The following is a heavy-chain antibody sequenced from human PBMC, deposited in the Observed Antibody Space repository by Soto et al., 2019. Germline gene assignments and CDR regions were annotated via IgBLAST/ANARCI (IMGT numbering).Heavy chain of an antibody. CDR3: AREKSVLAAIGDY. Sequence: EVQLVESGGGLVQPGGSLRLSCAVSGFTFSGDWMSWVRQTPGKGREWVANIKGDGSEKYYADSVKGRFTVSRDNDKNSVYLEMNSLRDEDAGVYYCAREKSVLAAIGDYWGQGTLVTVS. D-gene: IGHD2-15*01. CDR1: GFTFSGDW. V-gene: IGHV3-7*01. CDR2: IKGDGSEK. J-gene: IGHJ4*02.